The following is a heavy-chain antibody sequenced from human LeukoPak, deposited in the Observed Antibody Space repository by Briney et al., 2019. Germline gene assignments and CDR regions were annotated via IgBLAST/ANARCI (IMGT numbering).Heavy chain of an antibody. D-gene: IGHD5-18*01. J-gene: IGHJ4*02. CDR1: GFTVSSNY. CDR3: ARDSDSGPWIQLLC. Sequence: PGRSLRLSCAASGFTVSSNYMSWVRQAPGKGLEWVSVIYSGGSTYYADSVKDRFTISRDNSKNTLHLQMSSLRAEDTAAYYCARDSDSGPWIQLLCWGQGTLVTVSS. V-gene: IGHV3-53*01. CDR2: IYSGGST.